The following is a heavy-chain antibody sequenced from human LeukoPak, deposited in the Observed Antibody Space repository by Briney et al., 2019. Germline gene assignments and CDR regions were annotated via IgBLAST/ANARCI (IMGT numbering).Heavy chain of an antibody. CDR3: ARSSPGNYGYNFDY. Sequence: SETLSLTCSVSGGSISSYYWNWIRQPPGKGLEWIGYIYYSGTTNYNPSLKSRVTISVDTSKNQFSLRLSSVTAADTAVYYCARSSPGNYGYNFDYWGQGTLVTVSP. J-gene: IGHJ4*02. D-gene: IGHD4-11*01. V-gene: IGHV4-59*01. CDR2: IYYSGTT. CDR1: GGSISSYY.